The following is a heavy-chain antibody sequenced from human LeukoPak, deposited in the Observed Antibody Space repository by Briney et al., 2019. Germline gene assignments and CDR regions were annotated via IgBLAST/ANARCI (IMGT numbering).Heavy chain of an antibody. CDR2: IYYSGST. CDR1: GGSISSYY. D-gene: IGHD3-22*01. V-gene: IGHV4-59*01. Sequence: SETLSLTCTVSGGSISSYYWSRIRQPPGKGLEWIGYIYYSGSTNYNPSLKSRVTISVDTSKNQFSLKLSSVTAADTAVYYCARVGDYYDSSGYYESDAFDIWGQGTMVTVSS. J-gene: IGHJ3*02. CDR3: ARVGDYYDSSGYYESDAFDI.